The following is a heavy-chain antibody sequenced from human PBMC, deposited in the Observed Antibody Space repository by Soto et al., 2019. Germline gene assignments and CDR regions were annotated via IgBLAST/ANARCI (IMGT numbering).Heavy chain of an antibody. V-gene: IGHV4-59*08. CDR2: IYYSGST. D-gene: IGHD6-13*01. Sequence: PSETLSLTCTVSGGSISSYYWSWIRQPPGKGLGWIGYIYYSGSTNYNPSLKSRVTISVDTSKNQFSLKLSSVTAADTAVYYCARHHQLSSSWDNPNLDLIDYWGQGTLVTVSS. CDR1: GGSISSYY. CDR3: ARHHQLSSSWDNPNLDLIDY. J-gene: IGHJ4*02.